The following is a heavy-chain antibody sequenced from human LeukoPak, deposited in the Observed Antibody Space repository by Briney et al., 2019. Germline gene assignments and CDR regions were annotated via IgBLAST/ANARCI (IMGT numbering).Heavy chain of an antibody. CDR2: ISSSGSTI. CDR1: GFTFSSYE. CDR3: ARDLSGSYYNWAYYLDY. Sequence: GGSLRLSCAASGFTFSSYEMNWVRQAPGKGLEWVSYISSSGSTIYYADSVKGRFTISRDNAKNSLYLQMNSLRAEDTAVYYCARDLSGSYYNWAYYLDYWGRGTLVTVSS. D-gene: IGHD3-10*01. V-gene: IGHV3-48*03. J-gene: IGHJ4*02.